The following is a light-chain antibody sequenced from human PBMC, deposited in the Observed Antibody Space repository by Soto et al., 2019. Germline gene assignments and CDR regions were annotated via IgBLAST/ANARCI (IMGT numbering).Light chain of an antibody. CDR3: QHYNSPWT. CDR2: KAS. CDR1: QSISSW. Sequence: DIQMTQSPSTLSASVGDRVTITCRASQSISSWLAWYQQKPGKAPKLLIYKASSLESGVPSRFSGSGSGTEFTLTISSLQPDEFATYYCQHYNSPWTFGQGTKVEIK. V-gene: IGKV1-5*03. J-gene: IGKJ1*01.